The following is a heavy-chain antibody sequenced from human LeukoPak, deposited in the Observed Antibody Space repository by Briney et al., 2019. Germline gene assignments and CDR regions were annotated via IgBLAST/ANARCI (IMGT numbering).Heavy chain of an antibody. Sequence: SETLSLTCTVSGGSISSGDYYWSWIRQPPGKGLEWIAYMNYSGSTYYNPSLKRRVTMSVDTSKKQFSLTLSSVTAADTAVYYCARDESYPPMVPWLGSSGFYGRGAFDYWGQGALVTVSS. D-gene: IGHD6-19*01. CDR3: ARDESYPPMVPWLGSSGFYGRGAFDY. CDR2: MNYSGST. V-gene: IGHV4-30-4*01. CDR1: GGSISSGDYY. J-gene: IGHJ4*02.